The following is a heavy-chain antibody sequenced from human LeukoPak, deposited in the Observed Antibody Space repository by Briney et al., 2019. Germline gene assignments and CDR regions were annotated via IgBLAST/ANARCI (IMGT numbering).Heavy chain of an antibody. CDR3: AKGRGYNKNWYFDF. CDR1: GFTFSSYE. V-gene: IGHV3-33*06. J-gene: IGHJ2*01. Sequence: GGSLRLSCAASGFTFSSYEMNWVRQAPGKGLEWVAVIWYDGSNKYYVDSVKGRFTISRDNSKATVYLQVNSLRAEDTASYYCAKGRGYNKNWYFDFWGRGTLVTVSS. D-gene: IGHD3-22*01. CDR2: IWYDGSNK.